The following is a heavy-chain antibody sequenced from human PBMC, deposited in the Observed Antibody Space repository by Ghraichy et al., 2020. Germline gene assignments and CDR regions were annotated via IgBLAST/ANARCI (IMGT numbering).Heavy chain of an antibody. CDR1: GFTFSSYS. J-gene: IGHJ6*02. Sequence: GGSLRLSCAASGFTFSSYSMNWVRQAPGKGLEWVSSSSSSSSYIYYADSVKGRFTISRDNAKNSLYLQMNSLRAEDTAVYYCARSGVANGMDVWGQGTTVTVSS. CDR3: ARSGVANGMDV. V-gene: IGHV3-21*01. CDR2: SSSSSSYI. D-gene: IGHD3-10*01.